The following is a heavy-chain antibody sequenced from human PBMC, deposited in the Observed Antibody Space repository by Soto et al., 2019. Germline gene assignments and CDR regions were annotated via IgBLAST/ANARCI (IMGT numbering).Heavy chain of an antibody. CDR2: VDPSDSYT. CDR3: ASTIAARPYYYGMDV. V-gene: IGHV5-10-1*01. Sequence: GESLKISCKGSGYSFTSYWISWVRQMPGKGLEWMGRVDPSDSYTNYSPSFQGHVTISADKSISTAYLQWSSLKASDTAMYYCASTIAARPYYYGMDVWGQGTTVTVSS. J-gene: IGHJ6*02. CDR1: GYSFTSYW. D-gene: IGHD6-6*01.